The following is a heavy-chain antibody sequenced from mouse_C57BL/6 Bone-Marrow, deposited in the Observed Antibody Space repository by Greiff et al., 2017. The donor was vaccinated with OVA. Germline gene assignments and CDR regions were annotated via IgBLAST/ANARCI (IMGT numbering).Heavy chain of an antibody. D-gene: IGHD1-1*01. J-gene: IGHJ2*01. CDR2: IHPNSGST. Sequence: QVQLQQPGAELVKPGASVKLSCKASGYTFTSSWMHWVKQRPGQGLEWIGMIHPNSGSTNYNEKFKSKATLTVDKSSSPAYMQLSSLTSEDSAVYYCARGGYYGSRPYLDYWGQGTTLTVSS. CDR3: ARGGYYGSRPYLDY. CDR1: GYTFTSSW. V-gene: IGHV1-64*01.